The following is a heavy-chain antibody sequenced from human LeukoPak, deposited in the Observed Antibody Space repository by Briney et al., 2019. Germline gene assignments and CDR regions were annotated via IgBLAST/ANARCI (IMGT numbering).Heavy chain of an antibody. V-gene: IGHV4-59*11. CDR2: IYYSGST. D-gene: IGHD3-16*01. J-gene: IGHJ4*02. CDR3: ARSMWGTWAFSDY. Sequence: SETLSLTCTVSGGSISSHYWSWIRQPPGKGLEWIGYIYYSGSTNYNPSLKSRVTISVDTSKNQFSLKLSSVTAADTAVYYCARSMWGTWAFSDYWGQGTLVTVSS. CDR1: GGSISSHY.